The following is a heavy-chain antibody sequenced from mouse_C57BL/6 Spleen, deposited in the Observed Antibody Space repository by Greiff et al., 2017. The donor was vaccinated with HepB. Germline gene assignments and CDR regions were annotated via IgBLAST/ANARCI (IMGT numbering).Heavy chain of an antibody. J-gene: IGHJ4*01. CDR1: GYTFTSYW. CDR2: IHTNSGST. Sequence: QVQLQQPGAELVKPGASVKLSCKASGYTFTSYWMHWVKQRPGQGLEWIGMIHTNSGSTNYTETFKSKGTLTVDKSSSTAYMQLSSLTSEDSAVYYCARGGAPYAMDYWGQGTSVTVSS. V-gene: IGHV1-64*01. CDR3: ARGGAPYAMDY.